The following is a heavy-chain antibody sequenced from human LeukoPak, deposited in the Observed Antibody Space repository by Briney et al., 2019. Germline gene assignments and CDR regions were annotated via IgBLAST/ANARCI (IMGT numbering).Heavy chain of an antibody. Sequence: SETLSLTCTVSGGSISSGSYYWSWIRQPAGKGLEWIGRIYTSGSTNYNPSLKSRVTISVDTSKNQFSLKLSSVTAADTAVYYCARDHGVSPFDYWGQGTLVTVSS. D-gene: IGHD6-6*01. CDR1: GGSISSGSYY. J-gene: IGHJ4*02. V-gene: IGHV4-61*02. CDR2: IYTSGST. CDR3: ARDHGVSPFDY.